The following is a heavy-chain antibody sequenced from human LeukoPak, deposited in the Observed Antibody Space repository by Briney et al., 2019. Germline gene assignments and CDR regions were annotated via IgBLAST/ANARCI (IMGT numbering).Heavy chain of an antibody. J-gene: IGHJ3*02. CDR3: ARRVTGIDASDI. CDR2: IIPIFGTA. V-gene: IGHV1-69*01. Sequence: SVKVSCKASGGTFSSYAISWVRQAPGQGLEWMGGIIPIFGTANYAQKFQGRVTITADESTSTAYMELSSLRSEDTAVYYCARRVTGIDASDIWGQGTMVTVSS. CDR1: GGTFSSYA. D-gene: IGHD5-18*01.